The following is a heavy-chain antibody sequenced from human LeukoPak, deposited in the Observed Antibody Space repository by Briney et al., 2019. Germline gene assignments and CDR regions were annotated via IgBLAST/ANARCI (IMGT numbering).Heavy chain of an antibody. V-gene: IGHV4-34*01. CDR3: ARRTPQMTTNEYALDI. Sequence: SETLSLTCALYGGSFSDHYWSWIRQPPGKGLGWIGEIDHRGSTHYNASLMSRVTMSIDTSNNHFSLKLRSVTAADTAVYYCARRTPQMTTNEYALDIWGQGTMVTVSS. CDR1: GGSFSDHY. CDR2: IDHRGST. D-gene: IGHD5-24*01. J-gene: IGHJ3*02.